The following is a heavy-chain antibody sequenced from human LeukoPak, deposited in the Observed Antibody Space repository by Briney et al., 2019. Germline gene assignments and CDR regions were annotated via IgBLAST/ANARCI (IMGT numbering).Heavy chain of an antibody. V-gene: IGHV1-8*01. CDR2: MNPNSGNT. CDR1: GYTFTSYD. J-gene: IGHJ6*02. Sequence: ASVKVSCKASGYTFTSYDINWVRQATGQGLEWMGWMNPNSGNTGYAQKFQGRVTMTRNTSISTAYMELSSLRSEDTAVYYCARALMVRGVIIYYYYGRDVWGQGTTVTVSS. CDR3: ARALMVRGVIIYYYYGRDV. D-gene: IGHD3-10*01.